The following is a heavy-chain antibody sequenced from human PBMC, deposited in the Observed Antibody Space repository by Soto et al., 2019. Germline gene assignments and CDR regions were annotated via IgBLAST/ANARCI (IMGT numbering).Heavy chain of an antibody. CDR1: GYAFTSYD. Sequence: GASVKVSCKASGYAFTSYDINWVRQATGQGLEWMGWMNPNSGNTGYAQKFQGRVTMTRNTSISTAYMELSSLRSEDTAVYYCARALTMMFFGVVIINRFDPWGQGTLVTVSS. V-gene: IGHV1-8*01. CDR2: MNPNSGNT. CDR3: ARALTMMFFGVVIINRFDP. J-gene: IGHJ5*02. D-gene: IGHD3-3*01.